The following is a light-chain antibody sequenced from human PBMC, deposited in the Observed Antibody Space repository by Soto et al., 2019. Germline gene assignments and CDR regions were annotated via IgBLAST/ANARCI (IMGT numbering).Light chain of an antibody. J-gene: IGKJ4*01. Sequence: DIQLTQSPSFLSASVGDRVTITCRASQGIHSHLAWYQQEPGKAPKLLSYAAFFLQSGVPSRFSGSASGTEFTLTISSLQPEDFATYYCQQVSGYPLSVAGRTKVEIK. CDR1: QGIHSH. V-gene: IGKV1-9*01. CDR2: AAF. CDR3: QQVSGYPLS.